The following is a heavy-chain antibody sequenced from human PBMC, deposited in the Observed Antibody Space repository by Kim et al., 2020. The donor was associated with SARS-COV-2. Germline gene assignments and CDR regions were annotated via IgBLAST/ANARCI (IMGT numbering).Heavy chain of an antibody. V-gene: IGHV3-73*01. J-gene: IGHJ3*02. CDR2: IRSKANSYST. CDR1: GFSFSDSA. Sequence: GGSLRLSCAASGFSFSDSAMHWVRQASGKGLEWVGRIRSKANSYSTTDAASVKGRVTISRDDSKNAAYLQMNSLKAEDTAVYYCTRVPGTPLDFWYAYDIWGQGTIVTVSS. CDR3: TRVPGTPLDFWYAYDI. D-gene: IGHD3-3*01.